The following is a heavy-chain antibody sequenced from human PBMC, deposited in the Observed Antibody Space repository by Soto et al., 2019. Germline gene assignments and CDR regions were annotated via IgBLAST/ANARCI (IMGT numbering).Heavy chain of an antibody. CDR2: ISSSGTSI. Sequence: PGGSLRLSCAGSGFTFRTYEMNWVRQAPGKGLEWVSYISSSGTSIYYADSVKGRSTISRDNAKNSLYLQMNSLRAEDTAVYYCARDMSSSSRGMDVWGQGTTVTVSS. J-gene: IGHJ6*02. CDR1: GFTFRTYE. CDR3: ARDMSSSSRGMDV. D-gene: IGHD6-13*01. V-gene: IGHV3-48*03.